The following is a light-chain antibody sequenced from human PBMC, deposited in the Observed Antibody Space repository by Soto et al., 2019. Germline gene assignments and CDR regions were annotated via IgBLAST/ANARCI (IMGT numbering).Light chain of an antibody. CDR2: DAS. CDR1: QAIRSH. J-gene: IGKJ5*01. Sequence: DIQMTQSPSSLSVSPGDTVTITCTSSQAIRSHLNRYQQKPGKALKLLIYDASNLHPGVPSRFRGSGSGTEFSFNITSLQPEDVATYYCQQYDVHPITFGQGTRLEIK. V-gene: IGKV1-33*01. CDR3: QQYDVHPIT.